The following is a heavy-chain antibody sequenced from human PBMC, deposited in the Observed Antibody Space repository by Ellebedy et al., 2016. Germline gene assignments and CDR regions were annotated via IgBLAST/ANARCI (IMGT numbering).Heavy chain of an antibody. CDR1: GGSVNSGGYY. D-gene: IGHD1-7*01. Sequence: SETLSLXCTVSGGSVNSGGYYWSWIRQPPGKGLKWIGYIYYSGTTNYNPSLKSRVTISVDTSNNRFSLKLRSVTAADTAVYYCARRRDEWNYNYFDHWGQGSLVTVSS. CDR2: IYYSGTT. CDR3: ARRRDEWNYNYFDH. V-gene: IGHV4-61*08. J-gene: IGHJ4*02.